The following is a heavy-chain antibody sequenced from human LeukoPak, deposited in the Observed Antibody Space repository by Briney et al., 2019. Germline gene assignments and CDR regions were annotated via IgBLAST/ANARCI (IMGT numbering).Heavy chain of an antibody. D-gene: IGHD2-15*01. V-gene: IGHV4-31*03. CDR3: ARWGSLGYCSGGSCYRVGGNWFDP. CDR2: IYYSGST. CDR1: GGSISSGGYY. Sequence: SQTLSLTCTVSGGSISSGGYYWSWIRQHPGKGLEWIGYIYYSGSTYYNPSLKSRVTISVDTSKNQFSLKLSSVTAADTAVYYCARWGSLGYCSGGSCYRVGGNWFDPWGQGTLVTVSS. J-gene: IGHJ5*02.